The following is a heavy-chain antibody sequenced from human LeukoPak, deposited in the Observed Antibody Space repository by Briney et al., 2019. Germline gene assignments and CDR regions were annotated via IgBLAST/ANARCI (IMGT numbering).Heavy chain of an antibody. Sequence: ASVKVSCKASGYTFIRYHIHWVRQASGQGLEWMGIINPSGGSTSYAQKFQGRVTMTRDTATSTVYMELSSLRSDDTAVYYCARDEYDGDYWGQGTLVTVSS. CDR2: INPSGGST. V-gene: IGHV1-46*01. CDR3: ARDEYDGDY. D-gene: IGHD3-3*01. J-gene: IGHJ4*02. CDR1: GYTFIRYH.